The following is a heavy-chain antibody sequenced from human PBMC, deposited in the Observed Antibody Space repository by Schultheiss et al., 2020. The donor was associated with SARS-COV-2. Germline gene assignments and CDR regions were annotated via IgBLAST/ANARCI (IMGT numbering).Heavy chain of an antibody. CDR1: GYTFIGYY. CDR2: INPNGGGA. Sequence: ASVKVSCKASGYTFIGYYMHWVRQAPGQGLEWMGIINPNGGGASYAQKLQGRVTMTRDTSTNTFYMEVSSLTSEDTAVYYCARGGREGQDYYFDYWGQGTLVTVSS. CDR3: ARGGREGQDYYFDY. V-gene: IGHV1-46*04. D-gene: IGHD2-15*01. J-gene: IGHJ4*02.